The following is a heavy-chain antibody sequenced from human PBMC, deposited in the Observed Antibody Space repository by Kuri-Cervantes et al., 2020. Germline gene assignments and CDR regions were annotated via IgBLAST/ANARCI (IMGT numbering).Heavy chain of an antibody. J-gene: IGHJ5*02. CDR1: GYTFTSYG. CDR2: INPNSGGT. D-gene: IGHD3-10*01. Sequence: ASVKVSCKASGYTFTSYGISWVRQAPGQGLEWMGWINPNSGGTNYAQKFQGRVTMTRDTSISTAYMELSRLRSDDTAVYYCARDFDTMVRGVFDPWGQGTLVTVSS. CDR3: ARDFDTMVRGVFDP. V-gene: IGHV1-2*02.